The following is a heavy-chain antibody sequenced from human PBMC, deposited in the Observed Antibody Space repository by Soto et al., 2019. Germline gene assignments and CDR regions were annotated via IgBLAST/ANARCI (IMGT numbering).Heavy chain of an antibody. CDR3: ARFPSLLWFGELFRGFDP. CDR2: ITHSGST. V-gene: IGHV4-34*01. J-gene: IGHJ5*02. D-gene: IGHD3-10*01. CDR1: GGSFSGYY. Sequence: QVQLQQWGAGLFKPSETLSLTCAVYGGSFSGYYLSWIRQPPGKGLEWIGEITHSGSTNYNPSLKSRVTISVDTSKYQFSLKLSSVTAADTAVYYCARFPSLLWFGELFRGFDPWGQGTLVTVSS.